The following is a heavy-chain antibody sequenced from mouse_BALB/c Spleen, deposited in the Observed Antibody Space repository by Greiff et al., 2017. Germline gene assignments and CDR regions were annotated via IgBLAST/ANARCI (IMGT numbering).Heavy chain of an antibody. CDR3: ARDREGYPFAD. V-gene: IGHV7-3*02. Sequence: EVHLVESGGGLVQPGGSLRLSCATSGFTFTDYYMSWVRQPPGKALEWLGFIRNKANGYTTEYSASVKGRFTISRDNSQSILYLQMNTLRAEDSATYYCARDREGYPFADWGQGTLVTVSA. CDR1: GFTFTDYY. J-gene: IGHJ3*01. D-gene: IGHD2-2*01. CDR2: IRNKANGYTT.